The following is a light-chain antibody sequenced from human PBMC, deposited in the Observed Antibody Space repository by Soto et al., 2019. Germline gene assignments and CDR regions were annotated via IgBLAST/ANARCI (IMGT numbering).Light chain of an antibody. CDR3: QQYGSSPGT. CDR1: QSVSSSY. Sequence: EIVLTQSPGTLSLSPGERATLSCRASQSVSSSYLAWYQQKPGQAPRLLIYNAFNRATGIPDRFSGSGSGKDFTLTISRLEPEDFAVYYCQQYGSSPGTFGGGTKVDIK. CDR2: NAF. V-gene: IGKV3-20*01. J-gene: IGKJ4*01.